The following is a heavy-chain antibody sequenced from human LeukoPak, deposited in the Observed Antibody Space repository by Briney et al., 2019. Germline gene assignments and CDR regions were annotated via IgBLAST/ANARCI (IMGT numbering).Heavy chain of an antibody. Sequence: GGSLRLSCAASGFTFSNAWMNWVRQAPGKGLEWVGRIQSKTDGGTTEYAAPVKGRFTISRDDSKTTLYLQMNSLKTEDTAVYYCATLTVRGVINIWGQGTLVTVSS. CDR1: GFTFSNAW. D-gene: IGHD3-10*01. J-gene: IGHJ4*02. CDR3: ATLTVRGVINI. CDR2: IQSKTDGGTT. V-gene: IGHV3-15*01.